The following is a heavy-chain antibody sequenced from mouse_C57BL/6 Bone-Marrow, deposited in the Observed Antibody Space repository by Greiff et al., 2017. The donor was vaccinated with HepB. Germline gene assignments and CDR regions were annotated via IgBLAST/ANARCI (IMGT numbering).Heavy chain of an antibody. Sequence: EVKLVESGGGLVKPGGSLKLSCAASGFTFSSYTMSWVRQTPEKRLEWVATISGGGGNTYYPDSVKGRFTISRDNAKNTLYLQMSSLRSEDTALYYWARRGEGGSSPFAYWGQGTLVTVSA. J-gene: IGHJ3*01. D-gene: IGHD1-1*01. CDR3: ARRGEGGSSPFAY. V-gene: IGHV5-9*01. CDR2: ISGGGGNT. CDR1: GFTFSSYT.